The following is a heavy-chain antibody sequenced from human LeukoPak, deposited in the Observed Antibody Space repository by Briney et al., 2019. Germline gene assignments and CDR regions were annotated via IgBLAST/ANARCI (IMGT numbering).Heavy chain of an antibody. CDR2: TNPNSGGT. CDR1: GYTFTGYY. V-gene: IGHV1-2*02. Sequence: ASVKVSCKASGYTFTGYYMHWVRQAPGQGLEWMGWTNPNSGGTNYAQKFQGRVTMTRDTSISTAYMELSWLRSDDTAVYYCARILYDILTEVNDYWGQGTLVTVSS. J-gene: IGHJ4*02. D-gene: IGHD3-9*01. CDR3: ARILYDILTEVNDY.